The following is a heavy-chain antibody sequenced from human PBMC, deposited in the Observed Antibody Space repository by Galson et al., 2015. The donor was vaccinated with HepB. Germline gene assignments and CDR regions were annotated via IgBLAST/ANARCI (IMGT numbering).Heavy chain of an antibody. V-gene: IGHV5-10-1*01. CDR3: ARHASQGYDSSGYSFDY. J-gene: IGHJ4*02. CDR1: GYSFTSYW. D-gene: IGHD3-22*01. Sequence: QSGAEVKKPGESLRISCKGSGYSFTSYWISWVRQMPGKGLEWMGRIDPSDSYTNYSPSFQGHVTISADKSISTAYLQWSSLKASDTAMYYCARHASQGYDSSGYSFDYWGQGTLVTVSS. CDR2: IDPSDSYT.